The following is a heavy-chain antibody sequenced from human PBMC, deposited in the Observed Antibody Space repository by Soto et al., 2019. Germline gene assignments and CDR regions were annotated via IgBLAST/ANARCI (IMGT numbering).Heavy chain of an antibody. CDR1: GGSISTYY. J-gene: IGHJ4*02. D-gene: IGHD3-22*01. V-gene: IGHV4-59*01. CDR3: ARSPLVDYDSGGYYPQHFDY. CDR2: IYYSGST. Sequence: SETLSLTCTVSGGSISTYYWSWIRQPPGKGLDWIGYIYYSGSTNYNPSLKSRVTISVDTSKNQFSLKLSSVTAADTAVYYCARSPLVDYDSGGYYPQHFDYWGQGTLVTVSS.